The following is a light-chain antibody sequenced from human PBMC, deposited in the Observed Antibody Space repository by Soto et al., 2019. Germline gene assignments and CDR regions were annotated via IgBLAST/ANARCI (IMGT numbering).Light chain of an antibody. CDR3: SSYTSGSTPN. CDR2: EVS. Sequence: QSALTQPASVSGSPGQSITISCTGTSSDVGGYNYVSWYQQHPGKAPKLMIYEVSNRPSGVSNRFSGSESGNTASLTISGLQAEDEADYYCSSYTSGSTPNFGTGTKVTVL. J-gene: IGLJ1*01. V-gene: IGLV2-14*01. CDR1: SSDVGGYNY.